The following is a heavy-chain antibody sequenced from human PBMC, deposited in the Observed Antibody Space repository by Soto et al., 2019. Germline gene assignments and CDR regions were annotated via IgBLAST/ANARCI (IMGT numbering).Heavy chain of an antibody. Sequence: SGPTLVKPTQTLTLTCTFSGFSLSTSGVGVAWIRQPPGKALEWLALIYWDDDKRYSPSLKDRLAISKDTSSNQVVLTITNMDPGDTATYFWAHAGDYDLLTFDHWGPGTLVTVSS. CDR2: IYWDDDK. CDR1: GFSLSTSGVG. J-gene: IGHJ4*02. D-gene: IGHD4-17*01. V-gene: IGHV2-5*02. CDR3: AHAGDYDLLTFDH.